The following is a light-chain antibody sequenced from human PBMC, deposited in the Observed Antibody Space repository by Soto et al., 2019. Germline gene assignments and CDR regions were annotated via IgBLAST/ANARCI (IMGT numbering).Light chain of an antibody. CDR2: EGI. CDR3: CSNAGRPDV. Sequence: QSVLTQPASVSGSPGQSITISCTGTSSDVGSYNLVSWYQQYPGKVPKLVIYEGIKRPSGVSNRFSASKSGNTASLTISGLQTEDEADYYCCSNAGRPDVFGTGTKVTVL. CDR1: SSDVGSYNL. V-gene: IGLV2-23*01. J-gene: IGLJ1*01.